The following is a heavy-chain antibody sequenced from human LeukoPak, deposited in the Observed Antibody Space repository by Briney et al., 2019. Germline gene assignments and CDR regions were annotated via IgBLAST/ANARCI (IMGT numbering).Heavy chain of an antibody. CDR1: GGSISGYY. D-gene: IGHD2-2*01. J-gene: IGHJ4*02. V-gene: IGHV4-59*12. Sequence: SETLSLTCSVSGGSISGYYWSWIRQPPGQGLEWIGYIYYSGSTNYNPSLKSRVIISRDTSKNQFSLNLSSVTAADTAVYYCARDPSWTAGYFDYWGQGTLVTVSS. CDR2: IYYSGST. CDR3: ARDPSWTAGYFDY.